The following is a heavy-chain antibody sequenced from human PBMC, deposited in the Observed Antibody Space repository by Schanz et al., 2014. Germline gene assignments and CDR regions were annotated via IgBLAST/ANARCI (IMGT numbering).Heavy chain of an antibody. V-gene: IGHV3-11*05. CDR3: AKGMGYCSGGTCYDYYYYGLDV. Sequence: QVQLVESGGGVVQPGRSLRLSCAASGFTFRDYYMSWIRQAPGKGLEWVSSISSSGSYIHYADSVKGRFTISRDNAKNTLYLQMNSLSADDTAVFYCAKGMGYCSGGTCYDYYYYGLDVWGQGTTVTVSS. D-gene: IGHD2-15*01. CDR2: ISSSGSYI. J-gene: IGHJ6*02. CDR1: GFTFRDYY.